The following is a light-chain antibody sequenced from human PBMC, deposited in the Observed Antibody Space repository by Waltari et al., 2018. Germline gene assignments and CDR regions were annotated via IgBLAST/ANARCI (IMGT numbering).Light chain of an antibody. CDR2: AAS. V-gene: IGKV1-39*01. J-gene: IGKJ4*01. Sequence: DIQMTQSPSPLSASVGDRVTITCRASQTFSNFLNWYQQKPGKAPKLLIYAASNLQSGVPSRFSGSGSGTDFTLTISSLQPEDFATYYCQQSYSAPLTFGGGTKVEIK. CDR1: QTFSNF. CDR3: QQSYSAPLT.